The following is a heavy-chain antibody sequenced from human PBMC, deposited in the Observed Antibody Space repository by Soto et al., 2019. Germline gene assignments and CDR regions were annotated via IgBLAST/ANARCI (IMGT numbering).Heavy chain of an antibody. V-gene: IGHV5-51*01. J-gene: IGHJ4*02. CDR1: GYSFTTYW. D-gene: IGHD4-17*01. CDR2: VYPGDSDT. Sequence: PGESLKISCKASGYSFTTYWIAWVRQMPGKGLEWMGIVYPGDSDTRYSPSFQGQVTISADKSISTAYLQWSSLKASDTAMYYCGRHGDYRSFDYWGQGTLVTVSS. CDR3: GRHGDYRSFDY.